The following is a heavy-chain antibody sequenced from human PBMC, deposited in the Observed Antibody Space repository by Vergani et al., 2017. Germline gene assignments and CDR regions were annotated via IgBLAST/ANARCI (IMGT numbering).Heavy chain of an antibody. CDR3: ARVGSSLLYAYYYYYMDV. J-gene: IGHJ6*03. D-gene: IGHD2-2*02. CDR2: INHSGST. CDR1: GGSFSGYH. V-gene: IGHV4-34*01. Sequence: QVQLQQWGAGLLKPSETLSLTCAVYGGSFSGYHWCWIRQPPGKGLEWIGEINHSGSTNYNPSLKSRVTISLDTSKNQFSLKLTSVTAADTAVYYCARVGSSLLYAYYYYYMDVWGKGTTVTVSS.